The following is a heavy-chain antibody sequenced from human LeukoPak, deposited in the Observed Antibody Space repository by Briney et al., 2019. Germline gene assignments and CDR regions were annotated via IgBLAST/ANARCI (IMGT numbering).Heavy chain of an antibody. CDR1: GGSISSGSYY. CDR2: IYTSGST. D-gene: IGHD4-17*01. J-gene: IGHJ4*02. CDR3: ARSTFRDYGDRSPYFFDY. Sequence: PSQTLSLTCTVSGGSISSGSYYWNWIRQPAGKGLEWIGRIYTSGSTNYNPSLKSRVTISVDTSKNQFSLKLSSVTAADTAVYYCARSTFRDYGDRSPYFFDYWGQGTLVTVSS. V-gene: IGHV4-61*02.